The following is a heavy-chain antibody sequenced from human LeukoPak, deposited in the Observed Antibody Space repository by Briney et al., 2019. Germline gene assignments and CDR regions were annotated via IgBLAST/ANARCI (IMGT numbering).Heavy chain of an antibody. D-gene: IGHD2-15*01. CDR1: GGSISSSSYF. Sequence: PSETLSLTCTVSGGSISSSSYFWGWIRQSPGKGLEWIGTIYSSGSTFYNPSLMSRVTISVDTSKNQFSLKLSVVTAADTGVYYCESHLTRDYFDYWGQGTLVTVSS. V-gene: IGHV4-39*01. CDR3: ESHLTRDYFDY. J-gene: IGHJ4*02. CDR2: IYSSGST.